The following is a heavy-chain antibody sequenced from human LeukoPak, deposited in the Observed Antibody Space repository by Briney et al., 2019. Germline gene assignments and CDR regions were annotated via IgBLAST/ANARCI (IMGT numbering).Heavy chain of an antibody. J-gene: IGHJ4*02. CDR3: ARQPHYYDSSGYYLFDY. V-gene: IGHV5-51*01. D-gene: IGHD3-22*01. CDR2: IYPGDSDT. CDR1: GYSFTSYW. Sequence: GESLKISCKGSGYSFTSYWIGWVRQMPGKGLGWMGIIYPGDSDTRYSPSFQGQVTISADKSSSTAYLQWSSLKASDTAMYYCARQPHYYDSSGYYLFDYWGQGTLVTVSS.